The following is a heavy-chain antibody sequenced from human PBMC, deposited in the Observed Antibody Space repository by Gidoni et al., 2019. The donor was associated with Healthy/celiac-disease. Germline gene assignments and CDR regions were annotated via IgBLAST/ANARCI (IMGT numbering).Heavy chain of an antibody. Sequence: QVQLQESGPGLVKPSETLSLTCTVSGGSVSSGSYYWSWIRQPPGKGLEWIGYIYYSGSTNYNPSLKSRVTISVDTSKNQFSLMLSSVTAADTAVYYCASQLLWQRGVLGWFDPWGQGTLVTVSS. CDR2: IYYSGST. V-gene: IGHV4-61*01. J-gene: IGHJ5*02. CDR1: GGSVSSGSYY. CDR3: ASQLLWQRGVLGWFDP. D-gene: IGHD3-16*01.